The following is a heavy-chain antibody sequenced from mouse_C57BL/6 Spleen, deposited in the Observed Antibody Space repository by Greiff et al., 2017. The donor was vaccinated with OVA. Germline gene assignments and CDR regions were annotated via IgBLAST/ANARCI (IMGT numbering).Heavy chain of an antibody. CDR1: GFSFNTYA. CDR2: IRSKSNNYAT. Sequence: EVHLVESGGGLVQPKGSLKLSCAASGFSFNTYAMNWVRQAPGKGLEWVARIRSKSNNYATYYADSVKDRFTISRDDSESMLYLQMNNLKTEDTSMYYCVIPLYSNYVGWFAYWGQGTLVTVSA. CDR3: VIPLYSNYVGWFAY. V-gene: IGHV10-1*01. D-gene: IGHD2-5*01. J-gene: IGHJ3*01.